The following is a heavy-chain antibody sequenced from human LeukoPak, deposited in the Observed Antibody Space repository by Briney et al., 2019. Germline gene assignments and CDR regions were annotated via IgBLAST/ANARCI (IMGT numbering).Heavy chain of an antibody. D-gene: IGHD6-13*01. CDR1: GYTFTTYG. J-gene: IGHJ4*02. V-gene: IGHV1-18*01. Sequence: ASVKVSCTASGYTFTTYGISWVRQAPGPGLEWMGCISAYTGNTNYTQNLPGRVTMTTDTSTSTAYMELRSLRSDDTAVYYCARGGAIANDYWGQGTLVTVSS. CDR3: ARGGAIANDY. CDR2: ISAYTGNT.